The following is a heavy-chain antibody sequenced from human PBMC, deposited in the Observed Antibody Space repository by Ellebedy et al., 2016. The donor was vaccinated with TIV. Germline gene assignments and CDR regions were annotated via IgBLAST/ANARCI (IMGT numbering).Heavy chain of an antibody. J-gene: IGHJ4*02. CDR3: ARLSYGSGSYDY. CDR2: IDAAGDT. Sequence: GESLKISXAASGFIFSSYDMHWVRQPTGKHLEWVSTIDAAGDTSYPASVKGRFIISRENAKNSLYLQMNNLRTEDTAMYYCARLSYGSGSYDYWGQGTLVTVSS. CDR1: GFIFSSYD. V-gene: IGHV3-13*04. D-gene: IGHD3-10*01.